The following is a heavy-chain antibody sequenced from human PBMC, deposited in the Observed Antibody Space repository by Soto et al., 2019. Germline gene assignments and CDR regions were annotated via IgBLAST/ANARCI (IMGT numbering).Heavy chain of an antibody. CDR3: ARGGTVLRYFDWPRRFDP. Sequence: PSETLSLTCAVYGGSFSDYSWSWIRQPPGKGLEWIGEINHSGSTNYNPSLKSRVTISVDTSKNQFSLELSSVTAADTAVYYCARGGTVLRYFDWPRRFDPWGQGTLVTVSS. CDR2: INHSGST. CDR1: GGSFSDYS. D-gene: IGHD3-9*01. V-gene: IGHV4-34*01. J-gene: IGHJ5*02.